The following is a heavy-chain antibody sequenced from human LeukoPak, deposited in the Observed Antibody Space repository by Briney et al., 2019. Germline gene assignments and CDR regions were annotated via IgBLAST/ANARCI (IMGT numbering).Heavy chain of an antibody. CDR1: GFTFSSYG. CDR3: ARWELRAFDI. D-gene: IGHD1-26*01. J-gene: IGHJ3*02. Sequence: PGGSLRLSCAASGFTFSSYGMHWVRQAPGKGLEWVAVISYDGSNKYYADSVKGRFTISRDNSKNTLYLQMNSLRAEDTAVFYCARWELRAFDIWGQGTMVTVSS. CDR2: ISYDGSNK. V-gene: IGHV3-30*03.